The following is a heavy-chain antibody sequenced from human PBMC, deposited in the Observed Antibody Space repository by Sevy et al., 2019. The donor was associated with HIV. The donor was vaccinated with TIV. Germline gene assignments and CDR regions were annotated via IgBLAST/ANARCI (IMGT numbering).Heavy chain of an antibody. CDR1: GFTFSSYA. CDR2: FSFGCGKI. D-gene: IGHD3-10*02. J-gene: IGHJ4*02. V-gene: IGHV3-23*01. CDR3: AREGCSKPHDY. Sequence: GGSLRLSCAASGFTFSSYAMSWVRRAPGKGLEWVSTFSFGCGKINYADSVKGRFTISRDNSKNTLYLQMHSLRAEDTAVYYCAREGCSKPHDYWGQRTLVTVSS.